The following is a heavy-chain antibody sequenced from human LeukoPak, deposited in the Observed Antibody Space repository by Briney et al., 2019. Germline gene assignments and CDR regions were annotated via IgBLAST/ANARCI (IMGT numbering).Heavy chain of an antibody. Sequence: PSETLSLTCTVSGGSISSYYWNWIRQPPGKGLEWIGYIYYSGSTNYNPSLKSRVTITLDTSKNQFSLNLNSVTAADTAVYYCARANSAWYRADYWGQGTLVTVSS. CDR2: IYYSGST. D-gene: IGHD6-19*01. J-gene: IGHJ4*02. CDR1: GGSISSYY. CDR3: ARANSAWYRADY. V-gene: IGHV4-59*01.